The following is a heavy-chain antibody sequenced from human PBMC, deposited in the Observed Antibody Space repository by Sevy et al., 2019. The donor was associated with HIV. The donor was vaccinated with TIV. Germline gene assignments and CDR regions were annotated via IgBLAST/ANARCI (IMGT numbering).Heavy chain of an antibody. J-gene: IGHJ6*02. Sequence: GGSLRLSCAASGLTLSDYNMNWVRQAPGKGLEWVSFISSGSGFIYYADSVKGRFTISRDNAKNSLFLQMNSLRADDTAVYFCARDKTILEGRYGMDVWGQGTTVTVSS. V-gene: IGHV3-21*01. CDR1: GLTLSDYN. CDR3: ARDKTILEGRYGMDV. D-gene: IGHD3-3*01. CDR2: ISSGSGFI.